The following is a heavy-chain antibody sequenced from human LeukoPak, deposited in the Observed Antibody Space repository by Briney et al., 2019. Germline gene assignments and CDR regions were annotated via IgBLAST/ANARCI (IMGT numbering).Heavy chain of an antibody. CDR1: GFTFSNYL. CDR3: LRDLNWSLDQ. CDR2: IKSDGITI. Sequence: GGSLRLSCAASGFTFSNYLMHWVRQAPGKGLVWVSRIKSDGITITYADSVKGRFTISRDNAKNTLYLQMNSLRAEDTAVYYCLRDLNWSLDQWGQGTLVTVSS. J-gene: IGHJ4*02. V-gene: IGHV3-74*01. D-gene: IGHD1-20*01.